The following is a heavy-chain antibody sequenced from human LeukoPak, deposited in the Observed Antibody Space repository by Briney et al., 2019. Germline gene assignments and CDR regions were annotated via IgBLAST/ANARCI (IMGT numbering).Heavy chain of an antibody. CDR3: ATRSTGVAATFDS. D-gene: IGHD2-15*01. J-gene: IGHJ4*02. CDR1: GGSFSGYY. CDR2: INHSGST. V-gene: IGHV4-34*01. Sequence: SETLSLACAVYGGSFSGYYWSWIRQPPGKGLEWIGEINHSGSTNYNPSLKSRVTISVDTSKNQFSLKLSSVTAADTAVYYCATRSTGVAATFDSWGQGALVTVSS.